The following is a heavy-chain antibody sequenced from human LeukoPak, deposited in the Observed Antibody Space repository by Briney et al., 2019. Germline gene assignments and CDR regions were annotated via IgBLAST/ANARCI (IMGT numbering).Heavy chain of an antibody. Sequence: SETLSLTCTVSGGSISSYYWSWIRQPPGKGLEWIGYIYYSGSTNYNPSLKSRVTISVDTSKNQLSLKLSSVTAADTAVYFCARGSRDGYNQYFDYWGQGTLVTVSS. CDR3: ARGSRDGYNQYFDY. CDR1: GGSISSYY. CDR2: IYYSGST. J-gene: IGHJ4*02. V-gene: IGHV4-59*08. D-gene: IGHD5-24*01.